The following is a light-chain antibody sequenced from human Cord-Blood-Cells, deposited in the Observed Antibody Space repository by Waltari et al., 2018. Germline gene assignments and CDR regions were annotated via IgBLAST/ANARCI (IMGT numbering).Light chain of an antibody. Sequence: DIVMTQSPGPLAVSLGERATINCKSSQSVLYSSNNKNYLAWYQQKPGQPPKLLIYWASSRESGVPDRLSGSGSGTDFALTICSLQAEGVAVYYCQQYYSTPRPFGGGTKVEIK. J-gene: IGKJ4*01. CDR3: QQYYSTPRP. CDR1: QSVLYSSNNKNY. V-gene: IGKV4-1*01. CDR2: WAS.